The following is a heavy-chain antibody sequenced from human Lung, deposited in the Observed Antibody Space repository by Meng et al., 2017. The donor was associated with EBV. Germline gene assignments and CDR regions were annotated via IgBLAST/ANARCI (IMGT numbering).Heavy chain of an antibody. CDR1: GYTSSTYT. CDR2: ISTNTGTP. CDR3: ARGGNFDL. Sequence: QVQRARSGSDLKKPVSSVTVSCKSSGYTSSTYTIKWVRQANGQGLEWVGWISTNTGTPTYTQGFTGRFVFSLDTSVSTAYLQISSLKAEDTAVYYCARGGNFDLWGQGTLVTVSS. J-gene: IGHJ4*02. V-gene: IGHV7-4-1*02.